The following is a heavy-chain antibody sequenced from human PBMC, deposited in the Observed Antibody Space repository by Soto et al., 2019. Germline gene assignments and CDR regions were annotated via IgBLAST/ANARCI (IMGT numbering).Heavy chain of an antibody. CDR2: ISYSGSA. D-gene: IGHD1-26*01. CDR3: ARGVGATGMDFDY. Sequence: QVQLQESGPGLVKPSQTLSLTCTVSGGSISSDGYYWNWVRQHPGKGLEWIGYISYSGSAYYNPSLKRRVTLSVGTSKNQFSLKLSSVTAADTAVYYCARGVGATGMDFDYWGQGTLVTVSS. V-gene: IGHV4-31*03. J-gene: IGHJ4*02. CDR1: GGSISSDGYY.